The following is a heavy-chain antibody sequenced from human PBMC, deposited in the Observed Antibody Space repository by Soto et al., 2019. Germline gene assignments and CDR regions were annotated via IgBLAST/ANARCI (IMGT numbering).Heavy chain of an antibody. CDR1: GFTFSSYW. CDR3: ARDWMVRGVIITYNWFDP. Sequence: GGSLRLSCAASGFTFSSYWMSWVRQAPGKGLEWVANIKQDGSEKYYVDSVKGRFTISRDNAKNSLYLQMSSLRAEDTAVYYCARDWMVRGVIITYNWFDPWGQGTLVTVSS. J-gene: IGHJ5*02. D-gene: IGHD3-10*01. CDR2: IKQDGSEK. V-gene: IGHV3-7*03.